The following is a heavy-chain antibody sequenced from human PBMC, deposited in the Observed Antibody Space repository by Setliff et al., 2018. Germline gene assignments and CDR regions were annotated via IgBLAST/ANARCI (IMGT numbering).Heavy chain of an antibody. Sequence: PGGSLRLSCAASEFTFSAHSMHWVRQAPGKGLEWISYISTSGATTYYADSVKGRFTISRDDAKNSLYLQMNNLRAGDTAVYYCAKRGPYCSGGTCHYYFDYWGQGTLVTVSS. CDR3: AKRGPYCSGGTCHYYFDY. CDR1: EFTFSAHS. J-gene: IGHJ4*02. CDR2: ISTSGATT. D-gene: IGHD2-15*01. V-gene: IGHV3-48*04.